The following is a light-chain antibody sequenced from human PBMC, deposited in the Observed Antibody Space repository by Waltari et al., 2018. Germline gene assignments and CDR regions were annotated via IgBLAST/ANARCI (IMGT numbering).Light chain of an antibody. J-gene: IGKJ1*01. CDR1: QSIRSN. Sequence: EIVMTQSPATLSVFPGERATLSCRASQSIRSNLAWYQHKPGQAPGLLIYGASTRATGIPAPFRGSGSGTEFTLTISSLQSEDFAVYFCQQYDNWLGTFGQGTKVEIK. CDR3: QQYDNWLGT. CDR2: GAS. V-gene: IGKV3-15*01.